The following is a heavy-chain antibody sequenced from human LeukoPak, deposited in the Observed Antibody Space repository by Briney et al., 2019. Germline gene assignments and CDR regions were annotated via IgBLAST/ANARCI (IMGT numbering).Heavy chain of an antibody. V-gene: IGHV1-8*01. CDR3: ARVTIITIFGGPRYYYGMDV. D-gene: IGHD3-3*01. CDR2: MNPNSGNT. Sequence: ASVKVSCKASGYTFTSYDINWVRQATGQGLEWMGWMNPNSGNTDYAQKFQGRVTMTRNTSISTAYMDMSSLRSEDTAVYYCARVTIITIFGGPRYYYGMDVWGQGTTVTVSS. J-gene: IGHJ6*02. CDR1: GYTFTSYD.